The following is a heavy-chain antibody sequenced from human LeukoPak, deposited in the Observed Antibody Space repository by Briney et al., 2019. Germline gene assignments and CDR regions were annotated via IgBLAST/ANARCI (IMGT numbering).Heavy chain of an antibody. D-gene: IGHD3-3*01. Sequence: ASVKVSCKGSGYTSTGYYMHWVRQAPGQGLEWMGWINPNSGGTNYAQNFQGRVTMTRDTAISTAYMELSRLRSDDTAVYYCARLGGNRITIFGVVETHYGMDIWGQGTTVTVSS. CDR1: GYTSTGYY. J-gene: IGHJ6*02. CDR2: INPNSGGT. CDR3: ARLGGNRITIFGVVETHYGMDI. V-gene: IGHV1-2*02.